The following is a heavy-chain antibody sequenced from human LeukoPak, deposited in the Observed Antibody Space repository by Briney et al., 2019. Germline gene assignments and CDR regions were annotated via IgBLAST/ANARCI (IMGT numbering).Heavy chain of an antibody. J-gene: IGHJ3*01. D-gene: IGHD4-17*01. CDR1: GGTFSSYA. CDR3: ARVPPDYNDLHDALDL. Sequence: ASVKVSCKASGGTFSSYAISWVRQAPGQGLEWMGGIIPIFGTANYAQKFQGRVTITADKSTSTAYMELSSLRSEDTAVYYCARVPPDYNDLHDALDLWGQGTVVTVSS. V-gene: IGHV1-69*06. CDR2: IIPIFGTA.